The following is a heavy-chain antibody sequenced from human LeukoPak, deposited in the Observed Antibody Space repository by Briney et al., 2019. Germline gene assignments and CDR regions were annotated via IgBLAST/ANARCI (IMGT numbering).Heavy chain of an antibody. D-gene: IGHD6-19*01. CDR2: ITASARTT. CDR1: GFNFRDYG. CDR3: AKDLDGSGMYGGSDS. V-gene: IGHV3-23*01. J-gene: IGHJ4*02. Sequence: WGSLRLSCEASGFNFRDYGMNWVRQAPGKGLECVSGITASARTTYYADSVKGRFTIYRDNSKSTLSLQISSLRAEDTAVYYCAKDLDGSGMYGGSDSWGQGTPVTVSS.